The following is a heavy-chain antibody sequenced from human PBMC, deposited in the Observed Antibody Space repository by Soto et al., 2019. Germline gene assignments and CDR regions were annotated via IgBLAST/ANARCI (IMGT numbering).Heavy chain of an antibody. CDR2: ISAYNGNT. J-gene: IGHJ4*02. D-gene: IGHD3-3*01. CDR3: ASSGDYDFWSGRPWNY. CDR1: GYTFTSYG. Sequence: QVQLVQSGAEVKKPGASVKVSCKASGYTFTSYGISWVRQAPGQGLEWMGWISAYNGNTNYAQKLQGRVTMTTDTATSTAYMELRSLRSDDTAVYYCASSGDYDFWSGRPWNYWGQGTLVTVSS. V-gene: IGHV1-18*01.